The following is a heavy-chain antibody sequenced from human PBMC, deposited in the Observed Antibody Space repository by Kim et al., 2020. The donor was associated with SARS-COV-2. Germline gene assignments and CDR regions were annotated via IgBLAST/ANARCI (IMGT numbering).Heavy chain of an antibody. CDR3: ARDVGYYIGGLDY. V-gene: IGHV3-48*02. D-gene: IGHD3-22*01. CDR2: ISEDGYTI. J-gene: IGHJ4*02. CDR1: GFSFSAYN. Sequence: GGSLRLSCAASGFSFSAYNMNWVRQAPGRRLEWLSVISEDGYTIRYADSVKGRFTISRDNAENSVHLQMNSLRDEDTAVYYCARDVGYYIGGLDYWGQGTLVTVSS.